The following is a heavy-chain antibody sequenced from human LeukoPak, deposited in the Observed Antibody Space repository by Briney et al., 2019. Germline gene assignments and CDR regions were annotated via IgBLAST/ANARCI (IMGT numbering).Heavy chain of an antibody. CDR2: INNAGSAT. V-gene: IGHV3-74*01. CDR1: GLTFSNSW. D-gene: IGHD3-16*01. J-gene: IGHJ1*01. Sequence: GGSLRLSCAASGLTFSNSWMHWVRQAPGKGLVWVSRINNAGSATSYADSVKGRFTISRDNAKNTLYLQMNSLRAEDTAVYFCARVSGLGMNEYLQHWGQGTLVTVSS. CDR3: ARVSGLGMNEYLQH.